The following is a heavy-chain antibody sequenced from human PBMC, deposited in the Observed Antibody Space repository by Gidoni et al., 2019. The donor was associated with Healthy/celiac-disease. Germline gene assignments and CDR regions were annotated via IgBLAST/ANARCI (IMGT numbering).Heavy chain of an antibody. V-gene: IGHV2-5*01. CDR3: ALRGSGRAGDWFDP. CDR2: IYWNDDK. Sequence: QITLKESGPTLVKPTQTLTLTCTFSGFSLSTSGVGVGWIRQPPGKALEWLALIYWNDDKRYSPSLKSRLTITKDTSKNQVVLTMTNMDPVDTATYYCALRGSGRAGDWFDPWGQGTLVTVSS. J-gene: IGHJ5*02. D-gene: IGHD3-10*01. CDR1: GFSLSTSGVG.